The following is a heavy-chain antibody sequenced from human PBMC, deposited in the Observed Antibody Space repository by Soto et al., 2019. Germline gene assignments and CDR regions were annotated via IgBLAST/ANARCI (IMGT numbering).Heavy chain of an antibody. D-gene: IGHD1-1*01. J-gene: IGHJ4*02. CDR1: GGSISSYY. V-gene: IGHV4-59*01. CDR3: ASFRDPRTMGLDY. CDR2: IYYSGST. Sequence: SETLSLTCTVSGGSISSYYWSWIRQPPGKGLEWIGYIYYSGSTNYNPSLKSRVTISVDTSKNQFSLKLSSVTAADTAVYYCASFRDPRTMGLDYWGQRTLVTVSS.